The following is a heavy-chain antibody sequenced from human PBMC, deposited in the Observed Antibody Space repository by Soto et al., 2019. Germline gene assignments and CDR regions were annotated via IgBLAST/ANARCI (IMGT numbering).Heavy chain of an antibody. Sequence: PSETLSLTCAVYGGSFSGYYWSWIRQPPGKGLEWIGEINHSGSTNYNPSLKSRVTISVDASKNLFSLELSSVTAADTSVYHCARGGSMIRGRNFFDAWGQGVPVTVSS. J-gene: IGHJ4*02. V-gene: IGHV4-34*01. CDR1: GGSFSGYY. D-gene: IGHD3-10*01. CDR2: INHSGST. CDR3: ARGGSMIRGRNFFDA.